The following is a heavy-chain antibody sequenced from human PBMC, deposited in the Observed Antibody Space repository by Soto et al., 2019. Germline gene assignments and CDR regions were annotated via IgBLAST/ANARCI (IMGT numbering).Heavy chain of an antibody. CDR1: GFTFSSYG. CDR3: AKGGYSYGYGFVDY. V-gene: IGHV3-30*18. Sequence: QVQLVESGRGVVQPGRSLRLSCAASGFTFSSYGMHWVRQAPGKGLEWVAVISYDGSDKYYADSVKGRFTISRDNSKNTLYLQLNSLRAEDTAVYYCAKGGYSYGYGFVDYWGQGTLVPVSS. D-gene: IGHD5-18*01. J-gene: IGHJ4*02. CDR2: ISYDGSDK.